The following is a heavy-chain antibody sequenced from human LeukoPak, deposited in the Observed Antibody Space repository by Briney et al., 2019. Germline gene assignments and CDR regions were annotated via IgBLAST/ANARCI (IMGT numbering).Heavy chain of an antibody. CDR1: GGSIRGGGYY. V-gene: IGHV4-39*01. CDR2: LYSNGNT. J-gene: IGHJ4*02. Sequence: SETLSLTCSFSGGSIRGGGYYWGWVRQPPGKGLEWITSLYSNGNTFYNPSLKSRVTISEESSKSQFSLKLRTVTAADTAVYFCWRAADHWGQGILVTVSS. CDR3: WRAADH.